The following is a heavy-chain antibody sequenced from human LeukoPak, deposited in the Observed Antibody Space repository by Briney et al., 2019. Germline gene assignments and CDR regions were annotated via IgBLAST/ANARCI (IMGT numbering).Heavy chain of an antibody. CDR3: AKGHPTDAFDI. Sequence: GGSLRLSCAASGFTFSNFAIHWVRQAPGKGLEFVSGIRSTGDSTYYANSAKGRFTISRDNSKNTLYLQMNSLGAEDTAVYYCAKGHPTDAFDIWGQGTMVTVSS. CDR1: GFTFSNFA. J-gene: IGHJ3*02. V-gene: IGHV3-64*01. CDR2: IRSTGDST.